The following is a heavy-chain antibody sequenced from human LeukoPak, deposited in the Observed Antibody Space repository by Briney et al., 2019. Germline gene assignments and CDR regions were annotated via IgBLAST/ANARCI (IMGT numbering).Heavy chain of an antibody. J-gene: IGHJ4*02. D-gene: IGHD6-13*01. CDR3: ARSLPYGTTWYGRSDF. CDR1: GFPFNAYW. CDR2: IRQDGDTK. Sequence: GGSLRLSCAASGFPFNAYWMTWVRRAPGKGLEWVANIRQDGDTKYYVDSVKGRFTISRDNAMNSLYLQMNSLRAEDTAIYYCARSLPYGTTWYGRSDFWGQGTLVTVSS. V-gene: IGHV3-7*03.